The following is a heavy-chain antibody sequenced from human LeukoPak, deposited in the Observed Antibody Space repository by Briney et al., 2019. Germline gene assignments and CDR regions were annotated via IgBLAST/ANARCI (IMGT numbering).Heavy chain of an antibody. CDR3: AKGRSGWYEGLDY. J-gene: IGHJ4*02. Sequence: PGGPLRLTCTACVSTLSNYAMTWAPRAPGKGVEWVSVLSHGGDSGWYADSVKGRFTISRDNSKSTLFLQMNSLRADDTAIYYCAKGRSGWYEGLDYWGQGILVTVSS. CDR2: LSHGGDSG. CDR1: VSTLSNYA. D-gene: IGHD6-19*01. V-gene: IGHV3-23*01.